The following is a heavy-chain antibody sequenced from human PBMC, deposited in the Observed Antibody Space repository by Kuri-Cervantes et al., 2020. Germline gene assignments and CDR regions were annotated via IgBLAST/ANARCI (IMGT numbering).Heavy chain of an antibody. D-gene: IGHD3-3*01. Sequence: SCAVSGGSISSGGYYWSWIRQPAGKGLEWIGRIYTSGSTNYNPSLKSRVTMSVDTSKNQFSLKLSSVTAADTAVYYCAREIFGGTSGVRYYYYGMDVWGQGTTVTVSS. V-gene: IGHV4-61*02. J-gene: IGHJ6*02. CDR3: AREIFGGTSGVRYYYYGMDV. CDR1: GGSISSGGYY. CDR2: IYTSGST.